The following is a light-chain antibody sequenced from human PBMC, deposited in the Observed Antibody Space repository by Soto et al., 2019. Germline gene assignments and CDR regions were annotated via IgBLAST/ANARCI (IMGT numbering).Light chain of an antibody. CDR2: DVS. CDR3: SSYTPSSTYV. V-gene: IGLV2-14*01. J-gene: IGLJ1*01. CDR1: SSDVGAYNY. Sequence: QSVLTQPASVSGYPGQSITISCTGASSDVGAYNYVAWCQQHPGKGPKLLIYDVSNRPSGFSSRFSGSKSGNTASLTISGLRAEDEADYFCSSYTPSSTYVFGTGTKLTVL.